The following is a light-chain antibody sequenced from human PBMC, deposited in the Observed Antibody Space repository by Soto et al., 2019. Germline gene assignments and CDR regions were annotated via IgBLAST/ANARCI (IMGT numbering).Light chain of an antibody. CDR2: GAS. V-gene: IGKV3-20*01. Sequence: EIVLTQSPGILSLSPGERATLSCRASQSLGSTYLAWYQQKPGQAPRLLIYGASSRATGIPDRFSGSGSGTDFTLTISKLEPEDFAVYYCQQFGSSPLTFGGGTKVEIK. CDR3: QQFGSSPLT. J-gene: IGKJ4*01. CDR1: QSLGSTY.